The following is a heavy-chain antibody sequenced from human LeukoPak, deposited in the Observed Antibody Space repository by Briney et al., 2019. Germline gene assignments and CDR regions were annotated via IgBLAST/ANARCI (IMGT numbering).Heavy chain of an antibody. Sequence: PSETLSLTCTVSGGSISSGAYYWGWIRQPPGKGLEWIGSMYYSGSTYYSPTLKSRVTISVDTSKNQFSLKLSSVTAADTAVYYCARHRREGYNYGNTWRSEYFDNWGQGTLVTVSS. D-gene: IGHD5-24*01. J-gene: IGHJ4*02. CDR2: MYYSGST. CDR1: GGSISSGAYY. V-gene: IGHV4-39*01. CDR3: ARHRREGYNYGNTWRSEYFDN.